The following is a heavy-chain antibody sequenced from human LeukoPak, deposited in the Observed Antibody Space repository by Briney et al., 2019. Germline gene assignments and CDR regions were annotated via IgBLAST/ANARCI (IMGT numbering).Heavy chain of an antibody. D-gene: IGHD3-3*01. CDR2: ISVSGSST. Sequence: GGSLRLSCAASGFTFSSSAMCWGREAPGKGLGWVSAISVSGSSTYYADSVKGRFTISRDKSKNTLYLQLNSLRAEGTDVYYCSSDGEVWFQGGLDYWGQGTLVTVSS. CDR1: GFTFSSSA. CDR3: SSDGEVWFQGGLDY. J-gene: IGHJ4*02. V-gene: IGHV3-23*01.